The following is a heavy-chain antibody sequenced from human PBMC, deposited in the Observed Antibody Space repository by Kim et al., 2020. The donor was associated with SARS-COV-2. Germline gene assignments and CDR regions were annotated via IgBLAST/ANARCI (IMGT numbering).Heavy chain of an antibody. CDR1: GGSISTFYW. V-gene: IGHV4-4*02. J-gene: IGHJ4*02. CDR2: NHNSMSD. D-gene: IGHD2-8*02. Sequence: SETLSLTCAVSGGSISTFYWCYRFRQPPGKRVEWFGENHNSMSDNYNPSLMRRVIMSADKSKNLFSPQLSSVTAAATAVYYCARGPGGEDYFDFWGQGTLVTVSS. CDR3: ARGPGGEDYFDF.